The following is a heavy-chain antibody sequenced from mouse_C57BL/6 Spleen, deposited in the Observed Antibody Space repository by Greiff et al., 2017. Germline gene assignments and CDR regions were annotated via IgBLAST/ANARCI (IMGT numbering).Heavy chain of an antibody. D-gene: IGHD1-1*01. CDR1: GYTFTEYT. Sequence: VKLQESGAELVKPGASVKLSCKASGYTFTEYTIHWVKQRSGQGLEWIGWVYPGSGSIKYNEKFKDKATLTASKSSSSVYMALSSLTSEDSAVYFCARPPRYYGCSLNYAMDYWGQGTSVTVSS. J-gene: IGHJ4*01. V-gene: IGHV1-62-2*01. CDR3: ARPPRYYGCSLNYAMDY. CDR2: VYPGSGSI.